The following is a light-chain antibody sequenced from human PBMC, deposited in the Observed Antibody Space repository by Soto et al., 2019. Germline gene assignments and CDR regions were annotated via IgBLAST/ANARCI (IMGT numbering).Light chain of an antibody. CDR2: MSS. J-gene: IGKJ5*01. CDR1: QGIRNY. V-gene: IGKV1-39*01. Sequence: DIQMTQSPSSLSASVGDRVTIACRASQGIRNYLNWYQQKPGKAPNLLIYMSSSLQSGVPSRFSGSGSGTDFTLTISSLQPEDFESYYCQQAYSAPITFGQGTRLEIX. CDR3: QQAYSAPIT.